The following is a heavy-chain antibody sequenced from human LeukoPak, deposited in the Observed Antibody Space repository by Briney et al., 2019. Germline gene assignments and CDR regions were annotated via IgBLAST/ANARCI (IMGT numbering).Heavy chain of an antibody. CDR3: ARSLLWFGELLFPQYYYGMDV. CDR2: INPNSGGT. CDR1: GYTFTGYY. D-gene: IGHD3-10*01. Sequence: ASVKVSCKASGYTFTGYYMHWVRQAPGQGLEWMGWINPNSGGTNYAQKFQGWVTMTRDTSISTAYMELSRLRSDDTAVYYCARSLLWFGELLFPQYYYGMDVWGQGTTVTVSS. J-gene: IGHJ6*02. V-gene: IGHV1-2*04.